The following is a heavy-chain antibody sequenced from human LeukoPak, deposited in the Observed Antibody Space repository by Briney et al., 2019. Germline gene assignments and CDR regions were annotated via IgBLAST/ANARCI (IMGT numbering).Heavy chain of an antibody. V-gene: IGHV7-4-1*02. D-gene: IGHD4-23*01. J-gene: IGHJ4*02. Sequence: GASVTVSCKASGYSFTSQAINWVRQAPGQGLQWMGWVNTTTGNPTYAQGFTGRSVFSFDTSVSTAYLQISSLKAEDTAVYYCVGAETSVGYFDYWGQGTLVTVSS. CDR2: VNTTTGNP. CDR3: VGAETSVGYFDY. CDR1: GYSFTSQA.